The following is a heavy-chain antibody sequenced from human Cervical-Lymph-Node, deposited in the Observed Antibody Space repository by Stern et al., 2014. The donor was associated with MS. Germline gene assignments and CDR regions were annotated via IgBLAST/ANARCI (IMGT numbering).Heavy chain of an antibody. Sequence: QVQLVQSGAEVKKPGASVKVSCKASGYTFTSYAMHWVRQAPGQRLEWMGWINAGNGNPKYSQKFQGRGTITRDTSASTAYMELSSLRAEDTAVYYCARGGSGSSNRFMDVWGQGTTVTVSS. CDR1: GYTFTSYA. CDR3: ARGGSGSSNRFMDV. CDR2: INAGNGNP. J-gene: IGHJ6*02. V-gene: IGHV1-3*01. D-gene: IGHD6-19*01.